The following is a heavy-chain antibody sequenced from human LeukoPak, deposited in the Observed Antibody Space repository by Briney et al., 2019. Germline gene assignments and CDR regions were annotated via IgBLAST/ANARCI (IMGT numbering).Heavy chain of an antibody. CDR2: ISYDGSNK. Sequence: PGGSLRLSCAASGFTFSSYAMHWVRQAPGKGLEWVAVISYDGSNKYYADSVKGRFTISRDNSKNTVFLQMNSLRGDDSAIYYCAEAHGRLDPFDYWGQGTLVTVSS. D-gene: IGHD1-1*01. J-gene: IGHJ4*02. CDR1: GFTFSSYA. CDR3: AEAHGRLDPFDY. V-gene: IGHV3-30-3*02.